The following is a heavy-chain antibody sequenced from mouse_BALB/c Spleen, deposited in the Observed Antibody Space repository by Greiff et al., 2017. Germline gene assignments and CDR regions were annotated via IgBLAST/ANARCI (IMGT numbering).Heavy chain of an antibody. CDR1: GFTFTDYY. J-gene: IGHJ3*01. CDR3: ARDDYYGSSFAWFAY. Sequence: EVQGVESGGGLVQPGGSLRLSCAPSGFTFTDYYMSWVRQPPGKALEWLGFIRNKANGYTTEYSASVKGRFTISRDNSQSILYLQMNTLRAEDSATYYCARDDYYGSSFAWFAYWGQGTLVTVSA. V-gene: IGHV7-3*02. CDR2: IRNKANGYTT. D-gene: IGHD1-1*01.